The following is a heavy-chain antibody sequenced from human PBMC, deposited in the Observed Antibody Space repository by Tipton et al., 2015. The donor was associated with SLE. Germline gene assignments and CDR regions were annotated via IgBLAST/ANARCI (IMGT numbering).Heavy chain of an antibody. CDR3: ARDRSYSGESLGTFDI. Sequence: QVQLVQSGAVMKRPGASVRVSCKASGYTFSNFGISWVRQAPGQGLEWLGWVSANNSDTDYPQRFQARVSMTTDTSTSTAYLELRSLRSDDTAVYFCARDRSYSGESLGTFDIWGQGTLVTVSS. V-gene: IGHV1-18*04. CDR1: GYTFSNFG. J-gene: IGHJ3*02. D-gene: IGHD2-21*01. CDR2: VSANNSDT.